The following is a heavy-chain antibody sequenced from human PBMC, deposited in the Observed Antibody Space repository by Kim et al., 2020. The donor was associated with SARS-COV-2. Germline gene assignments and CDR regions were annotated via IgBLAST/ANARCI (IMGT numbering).Heavy chain of an antibody. D-gene: IGHD2-21*02. CDR3: ARDKATFRDTKVTAIGGFRQTYYFDY. Sequence: ASVKVSCKASGYTFTSYYMHWVRQAPGQGLEWMGIINPSGGSTSYAQKFQGRVTMTRDTSTSTVYMELSSLRSEDTAVYYCARDKATFRDTKVTAIGGFRQTYYFDYWGQGTLVTVSS. J-gene: IGHJ4*02. V-gene: IGHV1-46*01. CDR1: GYTFTSYY. CDR2: INPSGGST.